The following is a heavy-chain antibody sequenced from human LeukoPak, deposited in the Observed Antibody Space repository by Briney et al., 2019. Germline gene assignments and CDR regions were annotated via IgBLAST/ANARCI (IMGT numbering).Heavy chain of an antibody. CDR3: AREYSYGFFDAFDI. D-gene: IGHD5-18*01. Sequence: PGGSLRLSCAASGFTFSDYYMSWIRQAPGKGLEWVSYISSSGSTIYYADSVKGRFTISRDNAKNSLYLQMNSLRAEDTAVYYCAREYSYGFFDAFDIWGQGTMVTVSS. V-gene: IGHV3-11*04. J-gene: IGHJ3*02. CDR1: GFTFSDYY. CDR2: ISSSGSTI.